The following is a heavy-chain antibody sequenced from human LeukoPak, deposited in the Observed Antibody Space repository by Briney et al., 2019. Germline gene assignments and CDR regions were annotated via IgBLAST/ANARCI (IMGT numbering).Heavy chain of an antibody. V-gene: IGHV3-48*03. CDR3: ATSPVYSYGHPYYFDY. D-gene: IGHD5-18*01. CDR2: ISSSGSTI. CDR1: GFTFSSYE. J-gene: IGHJ4*02. Sequence: GGSLRLSCAASGFTFSSYEMNWVRQAPGKGLEWVSYISSSGSTIYYADSVKGRFTISRDNAKNSLYLQMNSLRAEDTAVYYCATSPVYSYGHPYYFDYWGQGTLVTVSS.